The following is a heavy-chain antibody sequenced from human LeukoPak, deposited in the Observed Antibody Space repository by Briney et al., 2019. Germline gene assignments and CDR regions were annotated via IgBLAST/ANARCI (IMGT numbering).Heavy chain of an antibody. Sequence: SETLSLTCTVSGYSISSGYYWGWIRQPPGKGLEWTGNIYYSGSTNYNPSLKSRVTISLDTSKNQFSLRLSSVTAADTAVYYCARSSYYYGADAFDIWGQGTMVTVSS. CDR2: IYYSGST. D-gene: IGHD3-10*01. CDR3: ARSSYYYGADAFDI. V-gene: IGHV4-38-2*02. CDR1: GYSISSGYY. J-gene: IGHJ3*02.